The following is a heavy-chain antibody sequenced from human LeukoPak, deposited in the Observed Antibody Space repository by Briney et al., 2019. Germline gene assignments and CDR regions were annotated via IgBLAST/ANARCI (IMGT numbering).Heavy chain of an antibody. CDR3: ARDATIHDSSSYYYRW. D-gene: IGHD3-22*01. CDR1: GGTFSRYA. Sequence: SVKVSCKASGGTFSRYAISLVRQAPGQGLEWMGGIIPIFGTPNYAQKFQGRVTITADESTRTAYMELRSLRSEDTAVYYCARDATIHDSSSYYYRWWGQGTLVTVSS. J-gene: IGHJ4*02. V-gene: IGHV1-69*01. CDR2: IIPIFGTP.